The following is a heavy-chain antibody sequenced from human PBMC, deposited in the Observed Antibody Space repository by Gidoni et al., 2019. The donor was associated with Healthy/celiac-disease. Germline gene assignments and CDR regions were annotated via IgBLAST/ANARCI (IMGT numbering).Heavy chain of an antibody. CDR1: GFTFSSYA. J-gene: IGHJ5*02. D-gene: IGHD3-9*01. CDR2: ISGSGGST. Sequence: EVQLLESGGGLVQPGGSLRLSCAASGFTFSSYAMSWVRPAPGRGLEWVSAISGSGGSTYYADSVKGRFTISRDNSKNTLYLQMNSLRAEDTAVYYCAKGSVRYPLWFDPWGQGTLVTVSS. V-gene: IGHV3-23*01. CDR3: AKGSVRYPLWFDP.